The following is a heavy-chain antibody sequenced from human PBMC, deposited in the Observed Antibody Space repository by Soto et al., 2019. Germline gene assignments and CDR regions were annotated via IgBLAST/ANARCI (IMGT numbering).Heavy chain of an antibody. D-gene: IGHD2-15*01. CDR3: ATSNRYCSGGSCSYYFDY. CDR1: GGSISSSSYY. V-gene: IGHV4-39*01. J-gene: IGHJ4*02. CDR2: IYYSGST. Sequence: QLQLQESGPGLVKPSETLSLTCTVPGGSISSSSYYWGWIRQPPGKGLEWIGSIYYSGSTYYNPSLKSRVTISVDTSKNQFSLKLSSVTAADTAVYYCATSNRYCSGGSCSYYFDYWGQGTLVTVSS.